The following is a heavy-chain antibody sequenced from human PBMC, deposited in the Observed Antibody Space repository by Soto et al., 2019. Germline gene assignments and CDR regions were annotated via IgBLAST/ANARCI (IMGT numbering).Heavy chain of an antibody. D-gene: IGHD3-10*02. J-gene: IGHJ4*02. V-gene: IGHV3-30*03. CDR3: TIVRVADSALDH. CDR2: MSYDGSDT. CDR1: GFIFSNNG. Sequence: QVQLVESGGGVVQPGRSLRLSCVGSGFIFSNNGMHWVRQPPGKGLVWVAFMSYDGSDTFYADSVKGRFTISRDNSKNAPLLQMSTLRAEDPAMYYCTIVRVADSALDHWGQGTLFTVSS.